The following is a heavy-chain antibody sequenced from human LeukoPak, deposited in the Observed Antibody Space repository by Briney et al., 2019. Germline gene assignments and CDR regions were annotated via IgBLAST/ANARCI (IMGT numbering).Heavy chain of an antibody. CDR1: GFTFSSYR. CDR2: LNEDGSRR. CDR3: GERNEVGGVFFHFWL. D-gene: IGHD3-3*02. J-gene: IGHJ2*01. V-gene: IGHV3-7*03. Sequence: GGSLRLSCAASGFTFSSYRMSWVRQTPGKGLEWVANLNEDGSRRYYLDSVKGRFTISRDNARSLMYLQMSGLSAEDTALYYWGERNEVGGVFFHFWLGGR.